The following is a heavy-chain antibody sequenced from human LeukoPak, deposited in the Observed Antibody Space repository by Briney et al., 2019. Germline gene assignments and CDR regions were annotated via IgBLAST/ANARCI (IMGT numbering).Heavy chain of an antibody. CDR2: ISSSSSYI. V-gene: IGHV3-21*01. Sequence: GGSLRLSCAASGFTFSSYAMSWVRQAPGKGLEWVSSISSSSSYIYYADSVKGRFTISRDNAKNSLYLQMNSLRAEDTAVYYCASDSSGYFGPWGQGTLVTVSS. J-gene: IGHJ5*02. D-gene: IGHD3-22*01. CDR3: ASDSSGYFGP. CDR1: GFTFSSYA.